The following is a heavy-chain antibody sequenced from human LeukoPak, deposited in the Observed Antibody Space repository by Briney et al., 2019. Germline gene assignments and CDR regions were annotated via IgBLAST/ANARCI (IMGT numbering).Heavy chain of an antibody. J-gene: IGHJ5*02. V-gene: IGHV4-4*07. Sequence: SETLSLTCTVSGGSISSYYWSWIRQPAGKGLEWIGRIYTSGSTNYNPSLKSRVTMSVDTSKNQFSLKLSSVTAADTAVYYCARGETCSGGSCYSLSNWFDPWGQGTLVTVSS. CDR2: IYTSGST. CDR1: GGSISSYY. CDR3: ARGETCSGGSCYSLSNWFDP. D-gene: IGHD2-15*01.